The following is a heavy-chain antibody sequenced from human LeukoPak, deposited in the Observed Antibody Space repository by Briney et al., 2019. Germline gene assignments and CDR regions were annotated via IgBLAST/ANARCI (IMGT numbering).Heavy chain of an antibody. Sequence: PSETLSLTCTVSGGSISSSSYYWGWIRQPPGKGLEWIGSIYYSGSTYYNPSLKSRVTISVDTSKNQFSLKLSSVTAADTAAYYCARLVVRGVVYYYYYMDVWGKGTTVTVSS. V-gene: IGHV4-39*01. D-gene: IGHD3-10*01. CDR2: IYYSGST. J-gene: IGHJ6*03. CDR1: GGSISSSSYY. CDR3: ARLVVRGVVYYYYYMDV.